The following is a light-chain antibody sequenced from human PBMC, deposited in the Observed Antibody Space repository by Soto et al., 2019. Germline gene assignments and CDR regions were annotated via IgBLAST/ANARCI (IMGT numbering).Light chain of an antibody. J-gene: IGKJ1*01. CDR3: QQYKNWWT. CDR2: GAS. Sequence: EIVMTQSPATLSVSPGERATLSCRASQTVSSNLAWYQQKPGQAPRLLIYGASNRATGIPARFSGSGSETEFTLTISSLQSEDFAVYYCQQYKNWWTFGQGTRVEIK. V-gene: IGKV3-15*01. CDR1: QTVSSN.